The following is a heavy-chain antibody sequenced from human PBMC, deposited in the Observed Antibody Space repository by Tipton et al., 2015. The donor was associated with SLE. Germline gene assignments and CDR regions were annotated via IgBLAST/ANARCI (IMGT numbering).Heavy chain of an antibody. V-gene: IGHV3-43*01. D-gene: IGHD2-21*01. J-gene: IGHJ3*02. CDR2: ISWDGGSI. CDR1: GFTFVDYT. Sequence: GSLRLSCAASGFTFVDYTMHWVRQAPGKGLEWVSLISWDGGSIYYADSVKGRFTISRDNSKNSLYLQMNSLRTEDTALYYCAKGACGGEPVCVFDIWGQGTMVTVSS. CDR3: AKGACGGEPVCVFDI.